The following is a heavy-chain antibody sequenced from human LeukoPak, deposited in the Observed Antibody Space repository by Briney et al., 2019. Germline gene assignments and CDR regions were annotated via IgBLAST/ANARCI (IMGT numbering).Heavy chain of an antibody. CDR1: GPIVSTNY. CDR2: LYVNENR. Sequence: PGGSLRLSCAVSGPIVSTNYMSWVRQAPGKGLEWISILYVNENRYYADSVKGRFIISRDTSKNTLYLQMNSLRAEDTAVYYCASNIAAAEYYFDYWGQGTLVTVSS. J-gene: IGHJ4*02. V-gene: IGHV3-66*03. D-gene: IGHD6-13*01. CDR3: ASNIAAAEYYFDY.